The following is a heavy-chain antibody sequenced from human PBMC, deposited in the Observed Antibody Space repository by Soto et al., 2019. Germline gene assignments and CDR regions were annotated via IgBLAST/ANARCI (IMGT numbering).Heavy chain of an antibody. CDR2: IRSKANSYAT. V-gene: IGHV3-73*02. D-gene: IGHD3-22*01. CDR3: TSHISSGYYYDPLDY. CDR1: GFTFSGSA. J-gene: IGHJ4*02. Sequence: EVQLVESGGGLVQPGGSLKLSCAASGFTFSGSAMHWVRQASGKGLEWVGRIRSKANSYATAYAASVKGRFTISRDDSKNTAYLQMNSLKTEDTAVYYCTSHISSGYYYDPLDYWGQGTLVTVSS.